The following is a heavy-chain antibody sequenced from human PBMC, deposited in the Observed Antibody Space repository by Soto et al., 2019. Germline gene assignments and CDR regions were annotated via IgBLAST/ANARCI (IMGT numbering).Heavy chain of an antibody. J-gene: IGHJ4*02. CDR3: AKGYGWDYLDY. Sequence: PGGSLRLSCQASGFTFENYGMTWVRQAPGKGLEWVSLIGYDGHTTHLADSVKGRFTISRDNSKNTLYLQMDRLRVEDTALYFWAKGYGWDYLDYWGQGALVTVSS. V-gene: IGHV3-23*01. CDR1: GFTFENYG. D-gene: IGHD6-19*01. CDR2: IGYDGHTT.